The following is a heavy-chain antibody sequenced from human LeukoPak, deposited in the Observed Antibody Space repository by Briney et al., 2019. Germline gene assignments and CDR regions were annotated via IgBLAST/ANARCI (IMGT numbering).Heavy chain of an antibody. J-gene: IGHJ6*03. CDR2: IYPGDSDT. Sequence: GESLKISCKGSGYSFTSYWIGWVRQMPGKGLEWMGIIYPGDSDTRYSPSFQGQVTISADKSISTAYLQWSSLKASDTAMYYCARHRSDFWSGYSYYYMDVWGKGTTVTVSS. V-gene: IGHV5-51*01. D-gene: IGHD3-3*01. CDR3: ARHRSDFWSGYSYYYMDV. CDR1: GYSFTSYW.